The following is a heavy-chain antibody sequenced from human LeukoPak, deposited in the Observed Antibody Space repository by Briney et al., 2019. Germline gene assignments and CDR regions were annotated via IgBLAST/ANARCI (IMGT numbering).Heavy chain of an antibody. D-gene: IGHD3-10*01. CDR1: GFTFSSYA. CDR2: ISYDGSNK. Sequence: PGGSLRLSCAASGFTFSSYAMHWVRQAPGKGLEWVAVISYDGSNKYYADSVKGRFTISRDNSKNTLYLQMNSLRAEDTAVYYCARDYGSGSYPSPDFDYWGQGTLVTVSS. V-gene: IGHV3-30-3*01. J-gene: IGHJ4*02. CDR3: ARDYGSGSYPSPDFDY.